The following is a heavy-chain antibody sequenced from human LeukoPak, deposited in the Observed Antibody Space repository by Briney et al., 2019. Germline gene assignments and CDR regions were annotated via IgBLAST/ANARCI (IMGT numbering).Heavy chain of an antibody. D-gene: IGHD1-1*01. CDR3: ALERRGYFDY. CDR1: GGSISSYY. J-gene: IGHJ4*02. CDR2: IYYSGST. V-gene: IGHV4-59*01. Sequence: PSETLSLTCTVSGGSISSYYWSWIRQPPGKGLEWIGYIYYSGSTNYNPSLKSRVTISVDTSKNQFSLKLSSVTAADTAVYYCALERRGYFDYWGQGTLVTASS.